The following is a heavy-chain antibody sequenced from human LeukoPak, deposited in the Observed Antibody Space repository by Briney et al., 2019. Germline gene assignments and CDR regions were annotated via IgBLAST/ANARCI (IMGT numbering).Heavy chain of an antibody. CDR1: GGSISSYY. Sequence: SETLSLTCTVSGGSISSYYWSWIRQPPGKGLEWIGNIYYSGSTNYNPSLKSRVTISVDTSKNQFSLKLSSVTAADTAVYYGTRGSIAYYYMDVWGKGTTVTISS. V-gene: IGHV4-59*01. CDR3: TRGSIAYYYMDV. CDR2: IYYSGST. J-gene: IGHJ6*03. D-gene: IGHD3-22*01.